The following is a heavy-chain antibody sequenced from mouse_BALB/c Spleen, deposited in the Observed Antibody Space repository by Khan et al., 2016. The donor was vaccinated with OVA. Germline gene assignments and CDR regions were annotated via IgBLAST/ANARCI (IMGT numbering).Heavy chain of an antibody. D-gene: IGHD3-3*01. Sequence: EVQLQESGPGLVKPSQSLSLTCTVTGYSITSDYAWNWIRQFPGNKLEWMGYISYSGSTSYTPSLKSRISITRYTSKNQFFLQLNSVTTEDTATYYCTRGRTYWGQGTLVTVSA. J-gene: IGHJ3*01. V-gene: IGHV3-2*02. CDR3: TRGRTY. CDR2: ISYSGST. CDR1: GYSITSDYA.